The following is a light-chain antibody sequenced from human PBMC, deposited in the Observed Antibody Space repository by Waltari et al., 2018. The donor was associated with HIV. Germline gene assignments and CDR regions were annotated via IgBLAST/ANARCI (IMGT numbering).Light chain of an antibody. V-gene: IGKV4-1*01. CDR3: QQCYSTPWT. Sequence: DIVMTQSPASLAVSLGERATINCKSNQSLLLNFNNKTYLTWYQQKPGQSPKLLLYWESTRESGVPDRFSGSGSGTDFNLTISSLQAEDVATYYCQQCYSTPWTFGRGTKVEI. J-gene: IGKJ1*01. CDR2: WES. CDR1: QSLLLNFNNKTY.